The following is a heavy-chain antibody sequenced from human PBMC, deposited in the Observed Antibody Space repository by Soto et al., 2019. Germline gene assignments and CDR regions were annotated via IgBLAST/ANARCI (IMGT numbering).Heavy chain of an antibody. CDR3: AKEASVPSFGEFWFFDL. V-gene: IGHV3-23*01. CDR2: VSGDGETT. CDR1: GFTFNKYG. D-gene: IGHD3-10*01. J-gene: IGHJ2*01. Sequence: GGSLRLSCSGSGFTFNKYGMTWVRQAPGKGLKWVSSVSGDGETTYYADSVRGRFTISRDNSKDTVSVQMKSLRAEDTAVYYRAKEASVPSFGEFWFFDLWGRGTQITVSS.